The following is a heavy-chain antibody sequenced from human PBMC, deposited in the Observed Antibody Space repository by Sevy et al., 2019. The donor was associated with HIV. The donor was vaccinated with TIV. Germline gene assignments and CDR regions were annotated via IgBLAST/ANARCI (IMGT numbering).Heavy chain of an antibody. J-gene: IGHJ5*01. Sequence: GGSLRLSCAASGFTVSSSYMTWVRQPPGKGLEWVSVIYSGGSTYYSASVKGRFTIARDNAKNTLYLQTINRRADDAAVYYWGGGRGVCGAVGFNWFDSWVQGALVTVSS. V-gene: IGHV3-53*01. CDR3: GGGRGVCGAVGFNWFDS. CDR1: GFTVSSSY. CDR2: IYSGGST. D-gene: IGHD3-3*01.